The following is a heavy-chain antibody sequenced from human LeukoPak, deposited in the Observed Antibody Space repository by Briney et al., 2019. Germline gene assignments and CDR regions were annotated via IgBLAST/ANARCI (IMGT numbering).Heavy chain of an antibody. J-gene: IGHJ4*02. V-gene: IGHV1-18*01. CDR1: GYTFTSYG. Sequence: GASVKVSCKASGYTFTSYGISWVRQAPGQGLEWMGWISGYNGNTHYAQKLQGRVTMTTDTSASTAYLELRSLRSDDTAVCFCSRDYYDFWTGYSYTLEHWGQGTLVTVSS. D-gene: IGHD3-3*01. CDR3: SRDYYDFWTGYSYTLEH. CDR2: ISGYNGNT.